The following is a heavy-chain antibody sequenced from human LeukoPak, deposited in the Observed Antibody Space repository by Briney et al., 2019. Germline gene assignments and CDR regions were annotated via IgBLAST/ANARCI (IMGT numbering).Heavy chain of an antibody. V-gene: IGHV3-48*01. CDR2: ISSGSSTR. J-gene: IGHJ4*02. D-gene: IGHD2-15*01. CDR1: GFTFNTFD. CDR3: AKDPHRIVVVVAASSYFDY. Sequence: GGSLRLSCAASGFTFNTFDMTWVRQAPGKGLECVSYISSGSSTRYYADSVKGRFTISRDNAKSSLFLQMNSLRAEDTAVYYCAKDPHRIVVVVAASSYFDYWGQGTLVTVSS.